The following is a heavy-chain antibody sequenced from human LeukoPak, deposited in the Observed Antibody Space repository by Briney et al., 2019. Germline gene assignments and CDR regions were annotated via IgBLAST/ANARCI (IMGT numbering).Heavy chain of an antibody. V-gene: IGHV2-5*01. Sequence: SGPTLVKPTETLTLTCTFSGFSLSSSGVGVGWIRQSPGKTLEWLALMYWNDDKRYSPSLKSRLIITKDTSKNQVVLTMTNMDPVDTATYYCAHTRRDYYFDYWGQGTLVTVSS. CDR2: MYWNDDK. J-gene: IGHJ4*02. CDR3: AHTRRDYYFDY. CDR1: GFSLSSSGVG.